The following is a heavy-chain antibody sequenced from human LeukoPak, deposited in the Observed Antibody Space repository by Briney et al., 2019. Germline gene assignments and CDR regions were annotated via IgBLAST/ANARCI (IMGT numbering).Heavy chain of an antibody. CDR1: GFTFSSYA. D-gene: IGHD5-18*01. V-gene: IGHV3-23*01. CDR2: ISGSGGST. J-gene: IGHJ4*02. Sequence: GGSLRLSCAASGFTFSSYAMSWVRQAPGKGLEWVSAISGSGGSTYYADSVKGRFTISRDNAKNSLFLQMNSLRAGDTAVYYCARDQRGYSYGYLDYWGQGTLVTVSS. CDR3: ARDQRGYSYGYLDY.